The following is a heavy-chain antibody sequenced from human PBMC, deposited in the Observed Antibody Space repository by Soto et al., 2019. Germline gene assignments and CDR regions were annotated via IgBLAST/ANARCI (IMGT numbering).Heavy chain of an antibody. CDR3: ARDRDDYGDYPSVVFDY. V-gene: IGHV4-31*03. CDR2: IYYSGST. CDR1: GGSISSGGYY. D-gene: IGHD4-17*01. J-gene: IGHJ4*02. Sequence: PSETLSLSCTVSGGSISSGGYYWSLIRQHPGKGLEWIGYIYYSGSTYYNPSLKSRVTISVDTSKNQFSLKLSSVTAADTAVYYCARDRDDYGDYPSVVFDYWGQGTLVTVSS.